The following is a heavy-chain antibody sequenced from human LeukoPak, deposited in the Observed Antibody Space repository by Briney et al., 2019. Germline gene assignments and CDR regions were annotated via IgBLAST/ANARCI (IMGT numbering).Heavy chain of an antibody. D-gene: IGHD5-12*01. CDR3: AKGRHGYDYRGNQLDY. CDR1: GFSFSDYA. J-gene: IGHJ4*02. Sequence: GGSLRLSCAGSGFSFSDYAMAWVRQAPGKGLEWVSTITDTGGTTHCTDSVKGRFTISRDNSKNTLYLQMSSLRADGTAVYYCAKGRHGYDYRGNQLDYWGQGTLVTVSS. V-gene: IGHV3-23*01. CDR2: ITDTGGTT.